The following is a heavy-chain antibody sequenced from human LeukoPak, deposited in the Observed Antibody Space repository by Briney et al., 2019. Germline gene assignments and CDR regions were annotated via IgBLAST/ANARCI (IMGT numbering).Heavy chain of an antibody. CDR1: GGSFSGYY. D-gene: IGHD1-7*01. CDR2: INHSGST. CDR3: ARGGKSGTTTYNWFDP. J-gene: IGHJ5*02. V-gene: IGHV4-34*01. Sequence: SETVSLTCAVYGGSFSGYYWSWLRQPPGKGLEWIGEINHSGSTNYNPSLKSRVTISVDTSKNQFSLKLSSVTAADTAVYYCARGGKSGTTTYNWFDPWGQGTLVTVSS.